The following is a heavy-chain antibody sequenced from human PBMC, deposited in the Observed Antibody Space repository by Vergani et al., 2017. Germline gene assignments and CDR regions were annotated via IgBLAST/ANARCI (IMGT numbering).Heavy chain of an antibody. J-gene: IGHJ6*03. V-gene: IGHV3-23*01. CDR1: GFTFSSYA. CDR2: ISGSGGST. Sequence: EVQLLESGGGLVQPGGSLRLSCAASGFTFSSYAMSWVRQAPGKGLEWVSAISGSGGSTYYADSVKGRFTSSRDNSKNTLYLQMNSLRAEDTAVYYCAGDSNFLTYYYYYYMDVWGKGTTVTVSS. CDR3: AGDSNFLTYYYYYYMDV. D-gene: IGHD1-1*01.